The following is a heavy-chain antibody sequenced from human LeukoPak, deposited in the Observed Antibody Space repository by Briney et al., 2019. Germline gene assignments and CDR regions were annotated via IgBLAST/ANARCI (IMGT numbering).Heavy chain of an antibody. CDR1: GGSISSGGYY. CDR3: ARESGYSSSWYENYYYYGMDV. CDR2: IYHSGST. D-gene: IGHD6-13*01. V-gene: IGHV4-30-2*01. Sequence: SETLSLTCTVSGGSISSGGYYWSWIRQPPGKGLEWIGYIYHSGSTYYNPSLKSRITISVDTSKNQFSLKLSSVTAADTAVYYCARESGYSSSWYENYYYYGMDVWGQGTTVTVSS. J-gene: IGHJ6*02.